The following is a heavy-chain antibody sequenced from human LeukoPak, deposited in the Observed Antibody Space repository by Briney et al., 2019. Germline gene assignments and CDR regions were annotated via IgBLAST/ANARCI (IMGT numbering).Heavy chain of an antibody. V-gene: IGHV4-39*07. Sequence: SETLSLTCTVSGGSISSSSYYWGWIRQPPGKGLEWIGSIYYSGSTYYNPSLKSRVTISVDTSKNQFSLKLSSVTAADTAVYYCARDYSSSWLHYYYYMDVWGKGTTVTVSS. J-gene: IGHJ6*03. D-gene: IGHD6-13*01. CDR2: IYYSGST. CDR3: ARDYSSSWLHYYYYMDV. CDR1: GGSISSSSYY.